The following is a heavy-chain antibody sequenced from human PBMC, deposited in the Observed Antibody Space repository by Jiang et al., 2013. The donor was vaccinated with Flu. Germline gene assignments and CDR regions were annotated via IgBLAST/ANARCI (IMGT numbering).Heavy chain of an antibody. J-gene: IGHJ4*02. Sequence: GAEVKKPGESLRISCKGSGYSFTSYWISWVRQMPGKGLEWMGRIDPSDSYTNYSPSFQGHVTISADKSISTAYLQWSSLKASDTAMYYCARGARGWLQFGGWVRADCFDFWGQGTLVAVSS. CDR3: ARGARGWLQFGGWVRADCFDF. V-gene: IGHV5-10-1*01. CDR1: GYSFTSYW. CDR2: IDPSDSYT. D-gene: IGHD5-24*01.